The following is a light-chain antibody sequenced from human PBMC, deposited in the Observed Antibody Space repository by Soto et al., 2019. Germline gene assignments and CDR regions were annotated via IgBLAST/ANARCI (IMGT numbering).Light chain of an antibody. J-gene: IGKJ2*01. Sequence: EIVLTQSPGTLSLSPGERATLSCRATQRISTGSLAWYQHKPGQAPRLLIYATSTRATGIPDRFSGSGSGTDFTLTISRLEPEDFAVYYCQRNSFGQGTRLEFK. V-gene: IGKV3-20*01. CDR1: QRISTGS. CDR3: QRNS. CDR2: ATS.